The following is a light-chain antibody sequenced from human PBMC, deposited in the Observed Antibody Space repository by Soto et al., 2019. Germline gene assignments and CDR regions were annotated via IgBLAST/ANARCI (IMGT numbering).Light chain of an antibody. V-gene: IGKV1-39*01. J-gene: IGKJ2*01. CDR3: QQSYSTPYT. CDR1: QSIXNY. Sequence: DIHMTXSPXSXSASVGDRVXXXXRASQSIXNYLNWYQQKPGKAPNLLIYIASNLHSGVPSRFSGSGSGTXFTLTISSLQPEDFATYYGQQSYSTPYTFGQGTKLDIK. CDR2: IAS.